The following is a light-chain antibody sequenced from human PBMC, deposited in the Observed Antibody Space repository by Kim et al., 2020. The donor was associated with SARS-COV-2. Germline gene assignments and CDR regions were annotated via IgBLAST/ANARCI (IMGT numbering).Light chain of an antibody. CDR2: TNN. Sequence: ELTQPPSASGTPGQRVTISCSGSSSNVGTNYLNWYQQLPGTAPKLLISTNNQRPSGVPDRFSGSKSGTSASLAISGLRSEDEADYYCAAWDDCLSVRVLGGATQLAVL. CDR3: AAWDDCLSVRV. J-gene: IGLJ2*01. V-gene: IGLV1-47*01. CDR1: SSNVGTNY.